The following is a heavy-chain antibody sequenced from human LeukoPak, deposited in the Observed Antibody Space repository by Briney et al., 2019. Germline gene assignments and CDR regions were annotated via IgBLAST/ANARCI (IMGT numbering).Heavy chain of an antibody. CDR3: ARGYCSSTSCLTPFDY. J-gene: IGHJ4*02. D-gene: IGHD2-2*01. CDR1: GFTFSSYW. V-gene: IGHV3-74*01. Sequence: GGSLRLSCAASGFTFSSYWMHWVRQAPGEGLVWVSRINSDGSSTSYADSVKGRFTISRDNAKNTLYLQMNSLRAEDTAVYYCARGYCSSTSCLTPFDYWGQGTLVTVSS. CDR2: INSDGSST.